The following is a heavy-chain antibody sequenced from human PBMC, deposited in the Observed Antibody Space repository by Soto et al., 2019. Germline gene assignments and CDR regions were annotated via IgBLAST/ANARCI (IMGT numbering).Heavy chain of an antibody. D-gene: IGHD3-10*01. V-gene: IGHV1-18*01. Sequence: ASVKVSCKASGYTFTNYGISWVRQAPGQGLEWMGWISAYNGNTNYAQKLQGRVTMTTDTSTSTAYMELRSLRSDDTAVYYCANGFSGYYGMDVWGQGIRGTVCS. CDR1: GYTFTNYG. CDR3: ANGFSGYYGMDV. J-gene: IGHJ6*02. CDR2: ISAYNGNT.